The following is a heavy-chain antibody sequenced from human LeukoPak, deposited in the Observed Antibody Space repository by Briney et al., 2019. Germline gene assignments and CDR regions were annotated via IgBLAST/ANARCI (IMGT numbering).Heavy chain of an antibody. CDR3: ARVAYADASRIDY. J-gene: IGHJ4*02. CDR1: GYSISSGYY. V-gene: IGHV4-38-2*02. Sequence: SETLSLTCTVSGYSISSGYYWGWIRQPPGKGLGWIGSIYHSGSTYYSPSLKSRVTISVDTSKNQFSLQQTSVTAADTAVYYCARVAYADASRIDYWGQGTLVTVSS. D-gene: IGHD1-14*01. CDR2: IYHSGST.